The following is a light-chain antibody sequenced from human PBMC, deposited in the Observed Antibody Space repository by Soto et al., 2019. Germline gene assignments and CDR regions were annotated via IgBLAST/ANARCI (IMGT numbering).Light chain of an antibody. V-gene: IGKV3-11*01. J-gene: IGKJ5*01. Sequence: EIVLAQSLATLCLSGLAGXCHXCRASETIRGLLAWYQQRPGQPPRLLIYDTSNRATGIPARFSGSGSGTDFTLTIGSLQPDDVATYYCQQSYSTPITFGQGTRLAIK. CDR3: QQSYSTPIT. CDR1: ETIRGL. CDR2: DTS.